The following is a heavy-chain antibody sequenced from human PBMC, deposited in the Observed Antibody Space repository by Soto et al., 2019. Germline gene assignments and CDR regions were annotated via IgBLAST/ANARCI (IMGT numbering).Heavy chain of an antibody. V-gene: IGHV4-59*01. J-gene: IGHJ6*02. Sequence: QVQLQESGPGLVKPSETLSLTCIVSGGSISSYYWSWIRQPPGKGLEWIGYIYYSGSTNYNPSLKRRVSISLDTSKNQFSLKMSSVTAADTAVNYCARNPCGGSGVSCYSGGYYYYYSGMDVWGQGTTVTVSS. CDR3: ARNPCGGSGVSCYSGGYYYYYSGMDV. D-gene: IGHD2-15*01. CDR2: IYYSGST. CDR1: GGSISSYY.